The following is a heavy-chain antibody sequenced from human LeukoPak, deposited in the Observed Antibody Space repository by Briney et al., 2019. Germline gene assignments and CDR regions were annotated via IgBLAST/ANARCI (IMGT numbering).Heavy chain of an antibody. CDR1: GYTFTGYY. J-gene: IGHJ3*02. CDR2: INPNSGGT. V-gene: IGHV1-2*02. D-gene: IGHD4-17*01. CDR3: ATYTTVTTFGAFDI. Sequence: ASVKVSCKASGYTFTGYYMHWVRQARGQGLEWMGWINPNSGGTNYAQKFQGRVTMTRDTSISAADMELSRLRSDDTAVYYCATYTTVTTFGAFDIWGQGTMVAVSS.